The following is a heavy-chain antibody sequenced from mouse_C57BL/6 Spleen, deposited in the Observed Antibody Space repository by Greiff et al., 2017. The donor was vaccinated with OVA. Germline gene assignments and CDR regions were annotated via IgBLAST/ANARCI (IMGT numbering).Heavy chain of an antibody. D-gene: IGHD2-10*01. Sequence: QVQLKQPGAELVKPGASVKMSCKASGYTFTSYWITWVKQRPGQGLEWIGDIYPGSGSTNYNDKFKSKATLTVDTSSSTAYMQLSSLTSEDSAVYYCARRGGPYWFDYWGQGTTLTVSS. CDR3: ARRGGPYWFDY. CDR2: IYPGSGST. CDR1: GYTFTSYW. V-gene: IGHV1-55*01. J-gene: IGHJ2*01.